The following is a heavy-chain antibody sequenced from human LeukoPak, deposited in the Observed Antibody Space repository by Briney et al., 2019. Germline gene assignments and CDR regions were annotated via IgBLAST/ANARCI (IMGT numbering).Heavy chain of an antibody. CDR2: IKPDGGEK. D-gene: IGHD3-22*01. CDR1: GFTFSNYW. V-gene: IGHV3-7*01. Sequence: GGSLRLSCAASGFTFSNYWMTWVRQAPGKGLEWVANIKPDGGEKYSVDPVEGRFTISRDNAKNSLYMQMNSLRAEDTALYYCARTHYDDGSAYRSLDYWGQGTLVTVSS. J-gene: IGHJ4*02. CDR3: ARTHYDDGSAYRSLDY.